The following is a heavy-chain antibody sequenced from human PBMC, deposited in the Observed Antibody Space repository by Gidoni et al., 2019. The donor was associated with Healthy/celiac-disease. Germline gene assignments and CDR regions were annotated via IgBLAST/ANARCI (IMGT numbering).Heavy chain of an antibody. CDR2: IYYSGST. CDR1: GGSISSYY. CDR3: ARAGYYDSSGYTFDY. Sequence: QVQLQESGPGLVKPSETLSLTCTVSGGSISSYYWSWIRQPPGKGLEWIGYIYYSGSTNYNPSLKSRVTISVDTSKNQFSLKLSSVTAADTAVYYCARAGYYDSSGYTFDYWGQGTLVTVSS. V-gene: IGHV4-59*01. D-gene: IGHD3-22*01. J-gene: IGHJ4*02.